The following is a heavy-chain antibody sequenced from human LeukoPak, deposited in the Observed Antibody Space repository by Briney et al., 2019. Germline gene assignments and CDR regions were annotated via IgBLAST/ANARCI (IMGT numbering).Heavy chain of an antibody. CDR2: VNSHDGNT. V-gene: IGHV1-18*01. J-gene: IGHJ3*02. CDR3: ALVGGYYPDAFDI. D-gene: IGHD3-10*01. CDR1: VYTFASYV. Sequence: ASVKVSCKASVYTFASYVISSVRQAPGQGLEWMGWVNSHDGNTHYEQNVQGRVTMATDTSTSTVYMELRSLRSDDTAVYYCALVGGYYPDAFDIWGQGTMVTVSS.